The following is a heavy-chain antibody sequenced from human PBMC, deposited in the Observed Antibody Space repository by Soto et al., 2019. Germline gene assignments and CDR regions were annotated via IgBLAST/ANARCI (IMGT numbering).Heavy chain of an antibody. CDR2: IIPIFGTA. J-gene: IGHJ6*02. CDR1: GGTFSSYA. D-gene: IGHD2-15*01. V-gene: IGHV1-69*12. Sequence: QVQLVQSGAEVKKPGSSVKVSCKASGGTFSSYAISWVRQAPGQGLEWMGGIIPIFGTANYAQKFQGRVTITAEESTGTAYMELSSLRSEDTAVYYCARGEGIVVVVAANDYYGMDVWGQGTTVTVSS. CDR3: ARGEGIVVVVAANDYYGMDV.